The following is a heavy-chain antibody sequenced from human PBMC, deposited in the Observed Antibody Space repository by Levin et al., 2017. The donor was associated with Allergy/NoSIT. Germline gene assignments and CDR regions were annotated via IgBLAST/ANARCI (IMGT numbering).Heavy chain of an antibody. V-gene: IGHV3-66*01. J-gene: IGHJ4*02. CDR2: TSSDGAT. D-gene: IGHD6-13*01. CDR1: GLTVSINY. CDR3: ARDKAVVGTALDY. Sequence: GGSLRLSCAASGLTVSINYMSWVRQAPGKGLEWVSVTSSDGATNYADSVKGRFTVSRDNSKNTLFLQMNSLRVADTAVYYCARDKAVVGTALDYWGQGTLVTVSS.